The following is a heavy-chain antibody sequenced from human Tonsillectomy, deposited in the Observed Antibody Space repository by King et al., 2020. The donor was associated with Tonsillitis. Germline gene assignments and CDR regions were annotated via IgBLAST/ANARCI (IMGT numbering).Heavy chain of an antibody. D-gene: IGHD2-21*01. CDR3: TRVGDSFAFDI. Sequence: QLVQSGGGLVQPGQSLRLSCAASGFTFSGCWMHWVRQAPGKGLVWVSRINTNGSTTSYADSVKGRFTMSRDNAKNTLYLQMNSLRADDTAVYYCTRVGDSFAFDIWGQGTMVTVSS. CDR2: INTNGSTT. V-gene: IGHV3-74*02. CDR1: GFTFSGCW. J-gene: IGHJ3*02.